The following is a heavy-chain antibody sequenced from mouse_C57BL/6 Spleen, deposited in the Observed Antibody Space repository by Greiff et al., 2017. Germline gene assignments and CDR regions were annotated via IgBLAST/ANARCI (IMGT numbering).Heavy chain of an antibody. J-gene: IGHJ2*01. D-gene: IGHD1-2*01. V-gene: IGHV1-82*01. CDR2: IYPGDGDT. CDR1: GYAFSSSW. CDR3: EREGVLRPFDY. Sequence: QVQLQQSGPELVKPGASVKISCKASGYAFSSSWMNWVKQRPGKGLEWIGRIYPGDGDTNYNGNVKGKATLTADKSSRPAYMQLSSLTSKDSAVYLCEREGVLRPFDYWGQGTTLTVSS.